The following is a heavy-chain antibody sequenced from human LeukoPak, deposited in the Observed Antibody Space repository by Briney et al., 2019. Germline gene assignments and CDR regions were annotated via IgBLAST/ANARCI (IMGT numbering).Heavy chain of an antibody. J-gene: IGHJ4*02. CDR2: ISGSGGST. CDR1: GFTFSYHW. V-gene: IGHV3-23*01. Sequence: GGSLRLSCAASGFTFSYHWMTWVRQAPGKGLEWVSAISGSGGSTYYADSVKGRFTISRDNSKNTLYLQMNSLRPEDTAVYYCAKAVLLRYSSGWYDFDYWGQGTLVTVSS. D-gene: IGHD6-19*01. CDR3: AKAVLLRYSSGWYDFDY.